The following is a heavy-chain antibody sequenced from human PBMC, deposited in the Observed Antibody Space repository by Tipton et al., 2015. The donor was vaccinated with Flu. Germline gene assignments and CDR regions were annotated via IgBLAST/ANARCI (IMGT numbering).Heavy chain of an antibody. CDR1: GFTFSNYA. CDR2: ISYDGSNK. D-gene: IGHD3-3*01. Sequence: SLRLSCAASGFTFSNYAMYWVRQAPGKGLEWVALISYDGSNKFYGDSVKGRFTIPRDNSKNTLYLQMSSLRGEDTAVYYCARGPDFWSGIDGMDVWGQGTTVTVSS. J-gene: IGHJ6*02. CDR3: ARGPDFWSGIDGMDV. V-gene: IGHV3-30*15.